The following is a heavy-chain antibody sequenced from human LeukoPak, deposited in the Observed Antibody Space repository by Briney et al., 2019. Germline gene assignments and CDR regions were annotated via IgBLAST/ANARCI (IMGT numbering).Heavy chain of an antibody. CDR1: GGSVSSTESY. Sequence: PSQTLSLTCTFSGGSVSSTESYWGWIRQPPGEGLQWIGNIYYTGSTYYNPSLNSRVTMSVDTSQNRFSLKITSVTAADTAVYYCARLSKGRYFDYIFDYWGEGTLVTVSS. CDR2: IYYTGST. J-gene: IGHJ4*02. V-gene: IGHV4-39*01. CDR3: ARLSKGRYFDYIFDY. D-gene: IGHD3-9*01.